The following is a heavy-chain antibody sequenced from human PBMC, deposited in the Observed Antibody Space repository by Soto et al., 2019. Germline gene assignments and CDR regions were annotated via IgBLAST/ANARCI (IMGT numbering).Heavy chain of an antibody. Sequence: SETLSLTCTVSGGSTSSGHYYWSWIRQPPGKGLEWIGFISYSGSTYYSLSLKSRVTISVDTSKNQFSLNLSFVTAADTAVYYCATMGTPATGLYYFDYWGQGTLVTVSS. J-gene: IGHJ4*02. D-gene: IGHD5-18*01. V-gene: IGHV4-30-4*01. CDR1: GGSTSSGHYY. CDR2: ISYSGST. CDR3: ATMGTPATGLYYFDY.